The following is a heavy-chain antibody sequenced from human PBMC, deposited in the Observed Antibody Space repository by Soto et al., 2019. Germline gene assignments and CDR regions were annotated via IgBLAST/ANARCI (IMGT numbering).Heavy chain of an antibody. CDR2: IYPGSSNI. D-gene: IGHD1-26*01. J-gene: IGHJ4*02. V-gene: IGHV5-51*01. CDR1: GYPFTTYW. CDR3: ARLGPLGITIDY. Sequence: GESLKISCKGSGYPFTTYWIGCVRPMPGKGLEWMGIIYPGSSNIKYGPSFQGRVAISADKSVITAYLQWTSLEASDTAIYYCARLGPLGITIDYWGQGVLVTVSS.